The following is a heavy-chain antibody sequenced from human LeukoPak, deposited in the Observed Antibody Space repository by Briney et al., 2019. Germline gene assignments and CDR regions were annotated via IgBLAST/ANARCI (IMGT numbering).Heavy chain of an antibody. CDR2: ISDSGGST. J-gene: IGHJ4*02. Sequence: GGSLRLSCSASGFPFSSYAMHWVRQAPGKGLESVSAISDSGGSTYYADSVKGRFTISRDNSKNTLYLQMNSLRAEDTAVYYCARDTGRDGYKALYYFDYWGQGTLVTVSS. CDR3: ARDTGRDGYKALYYFDY. CDR1: GFPFSSYA. D-gene: IGHD5-24*01. V-gene: IGHV3-64*04.